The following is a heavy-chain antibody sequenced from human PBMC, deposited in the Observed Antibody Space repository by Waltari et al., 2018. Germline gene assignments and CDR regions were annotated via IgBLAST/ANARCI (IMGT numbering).Heavy chain of an antibody. D-gene: IGHD3-10*01. Sequence: QVQLQQWGAGLLKPSETLSLTCAVYGGSFSGYYWSWIRQPPGKGLEWIGEINHSGSTNDNPCLKGRVTISVDTSKNQFSLKLSSVTAADTAVYYCARGRGGLLWFGESPRFDYWGQGTLVTVSS. CDR2: INHSGST. CDR1: GGSFSGYY. CDR3: ARGRGGLLWFGESPRFDY. V-gene: IGHV4-34*01. J-gene: IGHJ4*02.